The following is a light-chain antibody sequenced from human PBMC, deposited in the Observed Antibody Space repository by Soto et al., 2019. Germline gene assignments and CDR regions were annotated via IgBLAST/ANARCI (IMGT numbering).Light chain of an antibody. CDR3: SSYTSSSTRV. Sequence: QSALTQPASVSGAPGQSFTISCTGTSGDVGGYNYVSWYQQHPGKAPKLMIYEVSNRPSGVSNRFSGSKSGNTASLTISGLQAEDEADYYCSSYTSSSTRVFGGGTQLTVL. CDR2: EVS. J-gene: IGLJ3*02. CDR1: SGDVGGYNY. V-gene: IGLV2-14*01.